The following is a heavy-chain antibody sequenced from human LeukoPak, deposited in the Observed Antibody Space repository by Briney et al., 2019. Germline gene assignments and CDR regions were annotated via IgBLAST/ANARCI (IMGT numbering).Heavy chain of an antibody. J-gene: IGHJ4*02. CDR3: ARVLDGSGAY. CDR1: GFTFSSYS. Sequence: GGSLRLSCAASGFTFSSYSMNWVRQAPGKGLEWVSYISSSSSTIYYADSVKGRFTISRDNAKNSLYLQMNSLRAEDTAVYYCARVLDGSGAYWGQGTLVTVSS. D-gene: IGHD3-10*01. V-gene: IGHV3-48*04. CDR2: ISSSSSTI.